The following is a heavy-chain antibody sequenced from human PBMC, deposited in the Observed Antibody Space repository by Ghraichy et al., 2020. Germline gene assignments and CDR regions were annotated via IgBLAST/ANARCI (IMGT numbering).Heavy chain of an antibody. D-gene: IGHD6-19*01. V-gene: IGHV3-48*03. CDR1: GFTFSSYE. J-gene: IGHJ3*02. CDR2: ISSSGSTI. Sequence: GESLNISCAASGFTFSSYEMNWVRQAPGKGLEWVSYISSSGSTIYYADSVKGRFTISRDNAKNSLYLQMNSLRAEDTAVYYCARALGIAVAGRGAFDIWGQGTMVTVSS. CDR3: ARALGIAVAGRGAFDI.